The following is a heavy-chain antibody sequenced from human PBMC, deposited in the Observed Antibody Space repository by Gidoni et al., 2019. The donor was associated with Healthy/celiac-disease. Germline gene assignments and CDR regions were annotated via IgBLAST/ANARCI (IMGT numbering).Heavy chain of an antibody. CDR1: GGSISSSSYY. Sequence: QLQLQESGPGLVKPSETLSLTCTVSGGSISSSSYYWGWIRQPPGKGLEWIGSIYYSGSTYYNPSLKSRVTISVDTSKNQFSLKLSSVTAADTAVYYCARLTKDTATQWFDYWGQGTLVTVSS. V-gene: IGHV4-39*01. J-gene: IGHJ4*02. CDR3: ARLTKDTATQWFDY. D-gene: IGHD5-18*01. CDR2: IYYSGST.